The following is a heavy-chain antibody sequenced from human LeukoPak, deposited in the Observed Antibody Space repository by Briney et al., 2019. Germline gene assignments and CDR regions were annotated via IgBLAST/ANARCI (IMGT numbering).Heavy chain of an antibody. D-gene: IGHD4-17*01. CDR2: ITGSHGRT. Sequence: PGGSLRLSCAASGFTFSSFAMTWVRQAPGKGLEWVSSITGSHGRTYNTDSVKGRFTISRDNSQNTLYLQMNSLRAEDMAVYYCTKDPNGDYVGAFDPWGQGTLVTVSS. CDR3: TKDPNGDYVGAFDP. J-gene: IGHJ5*02. CDR1: GFTFSSFA. V-gene: IGHV3-23*01.